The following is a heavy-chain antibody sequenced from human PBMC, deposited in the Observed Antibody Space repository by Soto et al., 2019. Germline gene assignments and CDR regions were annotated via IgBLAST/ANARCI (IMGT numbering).Heavy chain of an antibody. V-gene: IGHV5-51*01. D-gene: IGHD3-3*01. Sequence: GESLKISCKGSGYSFTSYWIGWVRQMPGKGLEWMGIIYPGDSDTRYSPSFQGQVTISADKSISTAYLQWSSLKASDTAMYYSARADPPRSTYSDFWSGYQALDYWGRGSLVSASS. J-gene: IGHJ4*02. CDR3: ARADPPRSTYSDFWSGYQALDY. CDR2: IYPGDSDT. CDR1: GYSFTSYW.